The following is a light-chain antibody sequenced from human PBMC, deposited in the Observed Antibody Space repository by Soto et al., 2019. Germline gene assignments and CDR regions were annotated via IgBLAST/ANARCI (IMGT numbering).Light chain of an antibody. CDR1: QSVSSN. CDR2: AAS. CDR3: QQYNNWPPWT. V-gene: IGKV3-15*01. J-gene: IGKJ1*01. Sequence: EIVMTQSPATLSVSPGERVTLSCRASQSVSSNLAWYQYIPGQAPRLLIYAASTRATDIPARFSGSGSGTEFTLTISSLQSEDFAVYYCQQYNNWPPWTFDQGTKVEIK.